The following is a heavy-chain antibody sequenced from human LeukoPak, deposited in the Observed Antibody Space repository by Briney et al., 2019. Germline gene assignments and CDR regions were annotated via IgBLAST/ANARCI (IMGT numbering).Heavy chain of an antibody. CDR2: ISSSTSYI. CDR3: ARYLGLLWFGEYEKNNGMDV. J-gene: IGHJ6*02. Sequence: GGSTRLSCAASGFTFSSYSMNWVRQAPGKGLEWVSSISSSTSYIYYADSVKGRFTISRDNAKNSLYLQMNSLRAEDTAVYYCARYLGLLWFGEYEKNNGMDVWGQGTTVTVSS. V-gene: IGHV3-21*01. D-gene: IGHD3-10*01. CDR1: GFTFSSYS.